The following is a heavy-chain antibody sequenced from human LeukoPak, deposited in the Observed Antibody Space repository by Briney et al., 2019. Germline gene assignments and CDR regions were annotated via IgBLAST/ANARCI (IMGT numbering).Heavy chain of an antibody. CDR3: ARDKWGPDY. CDR2: ISWNGAGT. CDR1: GFIFEDHG. J-gene: IGHJ4*02. Sequence: PGGSLRLSCAATGFIFEDHGMVWIRQAPGKGLEWVSGISWNGAGTDYADSVKGRFTISRDDAKNSLYLQMNSLRAEDTALYYCARDKWGPDYWGQGTLVTVSS. D-gene: IGHD7-27*01. V-gene: IGHV3-20*04.